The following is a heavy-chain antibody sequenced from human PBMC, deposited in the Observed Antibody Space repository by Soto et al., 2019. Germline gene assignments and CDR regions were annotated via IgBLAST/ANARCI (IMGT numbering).Heavy chain of an antibody. D-gene: IGHD3-22*01. Sequence: SVKVSCEASGGTFISYAITWVRQAPGQGLEWRGGIIPIFGTANYAQKFQGRVTITADESTSTGYMELRSLRSEDTAVYYCAADYYDNSGYYFDYWGQGTPVTVSS. V-gene: IGHV1-69*13. CDR1: GGTFISYA. J-gene: IGHJ4*02. CDR2: IIPIFGTA. CDR3: AADYYDNSGYYFDY.